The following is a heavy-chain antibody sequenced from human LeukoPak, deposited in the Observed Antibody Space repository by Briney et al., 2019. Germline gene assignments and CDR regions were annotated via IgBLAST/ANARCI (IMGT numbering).Heavy chain of an antibody. CDR3: AKDLKPYNWNCPDY. J-gene: IGHJ4*02. CDR1: GFTFDDYD. V-gene: IGHV3-43*02. CDR2: ISGNGGST. Sequence: GGSLRLSCAASGFTFDDYDMHWVRQAPGKGLEWVSLISGNGGSTYYADSVRGRFTISRDNSKNSLYMQMNSLTTEDTALYYCAKDLKPYNWNCPDYWGQGTLVTVSS. D-gene: IGHD1-7*01.